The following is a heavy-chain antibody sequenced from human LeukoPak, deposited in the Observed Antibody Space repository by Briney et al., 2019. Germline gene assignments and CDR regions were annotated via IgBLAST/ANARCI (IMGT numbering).Heavy chain of an antibody. CDR2: IIPIFGTA. D-gene: IGHD3-9*01. V-gene: IGHV1-69*06. Sequence: SVKVSCKASGGTFSSYAISWVRQAPGQGLEWMGGIIPIFGTANYAQKFQGRVTITADKSTSTAYMELSSLRSEDTAVYYCARTTLLYSDWSPDAFDIWGQGTMVTVSS. CDR3: ARTTLLYSDWSPDAFDI. CDR1: GGTFSSYA. J-gene: IGHJ3*02.